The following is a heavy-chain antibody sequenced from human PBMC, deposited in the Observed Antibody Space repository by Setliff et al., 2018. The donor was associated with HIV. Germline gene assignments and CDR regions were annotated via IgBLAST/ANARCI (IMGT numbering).Heavy chain of an antibody. J-gene: IGHJ6*02. Sequence: GGSLRLSCAASGFTFSSAWMGWVRQAPAKGLEWVANISPDGSATYYVDSVKGRFTISRDNAQNSVYLQMTSLRAEDAAVYFCAYYSSGSFYLGYYFYHGMDVWGQGTTVTVSS. CDR1: GFTFSSAW. V-gene: IGHV3-7*01. D-gene: IGHD3-10*01. CDR3: AYYSSGSFYLGYYFYHGMDV. CDR2: ISPDGSAT.